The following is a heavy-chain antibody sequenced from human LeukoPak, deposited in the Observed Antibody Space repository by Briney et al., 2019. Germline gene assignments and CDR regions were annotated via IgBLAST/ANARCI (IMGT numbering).Heavy chain of an antibody. J-gene: IGHJ5*02. CDR3: ARDKLARDWFDP. Sequence: ASVKVSCKASGYSFSEYGITWVRQAPGQGLEWMGWIDCANGNTYYEQRLQGRVTMTIDTSMNMAYMELRSLRSDDTAMYFCARDKLARDWFDPWGQGTLVTVSS. D-gene: IGHD3-3*02. CDR1: GYSFSEYG. CDR2: IDCANGNT. V-gene: IGHV1-18*01.